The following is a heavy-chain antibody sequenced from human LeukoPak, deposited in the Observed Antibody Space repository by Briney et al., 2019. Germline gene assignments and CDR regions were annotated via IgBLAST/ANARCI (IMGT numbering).Heavy chain of an antibody. D-gene: IGHD6-6*01. V-gene: IGHV4-34*01. CDR3: ARAPAEIAARQFDY. Sequence: PSETLSLTCAVYGGSFSDYYWSWIRQPPGKGLEWIGEINHSGSTNYNPSLKSRVTISVDTSKNQFSLKMSSVTAADTAVYYCARAPAEIAARQFDYWGQGTLVTVSS. J-gene: IGHJ4*02. CDR1: GGSFSDYY. CDR2: INHSGST.